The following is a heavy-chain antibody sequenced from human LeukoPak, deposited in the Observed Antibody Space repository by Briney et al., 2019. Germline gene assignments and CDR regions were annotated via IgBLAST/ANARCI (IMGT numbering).Heavy chain of an antibody. Sequence: ASVKVSCKASGVTLTTYYIHWMRQAPGQGLEWMGGIIPIFGTANYAQNFQGRVTITADKSTSTAYMELSSLRSEDTAVYYCAGDSSSWYAGRLGYWGQGTLVTVSS. D-gene: IGHD6-13*01. CDR1: GVTLTTYY. J-gene: IGHJ4*02. CDR2: IIPIFGTA. CDR3: AGDSSSWYAGRLGY. V-gene: IGHV1-69*06.